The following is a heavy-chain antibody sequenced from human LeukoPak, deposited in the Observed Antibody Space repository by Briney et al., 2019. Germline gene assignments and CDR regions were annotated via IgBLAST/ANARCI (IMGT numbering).Heavy chain of an antibody. D-gene: IGHD6-13*01. Sequence: HPGGSLRLSCAASGFTVSSNYMSWVRQAPGKGLEWVSVIYSGGSTYYADSVKGRFTISRDNSKNTLHLQMNSLRAEDTAVYYCAREVAAGTSDYWGQGTLVTVSS. CDR2: IYSGGST. J-gene: IGHJ4*02. V-gene: IGHV3-53*01. CDR3: AREVAAGTSDY. CDR1: GFTVSSNY.